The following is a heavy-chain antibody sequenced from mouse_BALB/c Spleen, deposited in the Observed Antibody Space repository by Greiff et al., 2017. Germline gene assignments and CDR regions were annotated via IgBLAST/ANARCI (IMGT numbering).Heavy chain of an antibody. CDR2: IDPENGNT. V-gene: IGHV14-1*02. CDR3: AFYYYGSSLWFAY. CDR1: GFNIKDYY. D-gene: IGHD1-1*01. J-gene: IGHJ3*01. Sequence: EVQLQQSGAELVRPGALVKLSCKASGFNIKDYYMHWVKQRPEQGLEWIGWIDPENGNTIYDPKFQGKASITADTSSNTAYLQLSSLTSEDTAVYYCAFYYYGSSLWFAYWGQGTLVTVSA.